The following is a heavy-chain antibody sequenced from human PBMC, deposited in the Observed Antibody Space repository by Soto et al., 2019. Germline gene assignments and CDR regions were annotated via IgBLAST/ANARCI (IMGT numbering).Heavy chain of an antibody. CDR2: IYYNERT. Sequence: QVQLQESGPGLVKPSQTLSLTCTVSGAPITSATYWWSWIRQHPEKGLEWIGYIYYNERTHYNPSLKSRVAISLDTSKSQFSLRVDSVTAADTAVYYCATRQHQVGIFDHWGRGTLVTVSS. CDR3: ATRQHQVGIFDH. J-gene: IGHJ4*02. V-gene: IGHV4-31*03. D-gene: IGHD2-21*01. CDR1: GAPITSATYW.